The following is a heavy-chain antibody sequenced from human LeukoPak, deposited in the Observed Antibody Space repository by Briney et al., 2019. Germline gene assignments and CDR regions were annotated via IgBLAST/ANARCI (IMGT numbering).Heavy chain of an antibody. J-gene: IGHJ4*02. CDR3: ARDRGYSYGYLDY. V-gene: IGHV1-69*05. CDR2: IIPIFGTA. Sequence: SVKVSCTASGGTFSSYAISWVRQAPGQGLEWMGGIIPIFGTANYAQKFQGRVTITTDESTSTAYMELSSLRSEDTAVYYCARDRGYSYGYLDYWGQGTLVTVSS. D-gene: IGHD5-18*01. CDR1: GGTFSSYA.